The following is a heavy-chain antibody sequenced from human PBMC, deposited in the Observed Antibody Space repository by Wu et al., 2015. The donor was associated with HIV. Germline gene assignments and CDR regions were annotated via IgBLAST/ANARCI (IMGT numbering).Heavy chain of an antibody. D-gene: IGHD6-13*01. CDR3: VRDLTAVSSSWYTVDY. V-gene: IGHV1-18*01. J-gene: IGHJ4*02. CDR2: ISAYNGNT. CDR1: GYTFTSYG. Sequence: QVQLVQSGAEVKKPGASVKVSCKASGYTFTSYGISWVRQAPGQGLEWMGWISAYNGNTNYAQKLQGRVTMTTDTSTSTAYMELRSLRSDDTAVYYCVRDLTAVSSSWYTVDYWGQGTLVTVSS.